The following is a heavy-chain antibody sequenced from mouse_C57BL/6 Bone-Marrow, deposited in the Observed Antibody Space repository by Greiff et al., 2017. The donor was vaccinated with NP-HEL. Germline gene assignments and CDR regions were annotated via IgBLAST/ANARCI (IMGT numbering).Heavy chain of an antibody. D-gene: IGHD2-3*01. CDR1: GYTFTNYW. CDR3: ARWLLRGYWYFDV. J-gene: IGHJ1*03. Sequence: VHLVESGAELVRPGTSVKMSCKASGYTFTNYWIGWAKQRPGHGLEWIGDIYPGGGYTNYNEKFKGKATLTADKSSSTAYMQFSSLTSEDSAIYYCARWLLRGYWYFDVWGTGTTVTVSS. CDR2: IYPGGGYT. V-gene: IGHV1-63*01.